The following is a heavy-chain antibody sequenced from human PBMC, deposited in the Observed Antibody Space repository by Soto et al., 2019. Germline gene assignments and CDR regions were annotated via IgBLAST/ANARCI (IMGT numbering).Heavy chain of an antibody. CDR2: ISYDGNKK. J-gene: IGHJ4*02. Sequence: GGSLRLSCAASGFTFSSYGMHWVRQAPGKVLEWVAVISYDGNKKYYADSVKGRFTISRDNSKNTLYLQMNSLRAEDTAVYYCAKEGIVVVSTPDFDYWGQGTLVTVSS. CDR3: AKEGIVVVSTPDFDY. V-gene: IGHV3-30*18. CDR1: GFTFSSYG. D-gene: IGHD3-22*01.